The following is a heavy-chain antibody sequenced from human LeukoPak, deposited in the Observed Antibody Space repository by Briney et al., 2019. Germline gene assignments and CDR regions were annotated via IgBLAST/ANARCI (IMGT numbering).Heavy chain of an antibody. CDR2: MNPNSGNT. CDR1: VYTFTSYD. Sequence: GASVTVSCKASVYTFTSYDINWVRQATGQGLEGMGWMNPNSGNTGYAQKFQGRVTITRNTSISTAYMELSSLRSEDTAVYYCARGPPDTAMVGDYFDYWGQGTLVTVSS. J-gene: IGHJ4*02. CDR3: ARGPPDTAMVGDYFDY. D-gene: IGHD5-18*01. V-gene: IGHV1-8*03.